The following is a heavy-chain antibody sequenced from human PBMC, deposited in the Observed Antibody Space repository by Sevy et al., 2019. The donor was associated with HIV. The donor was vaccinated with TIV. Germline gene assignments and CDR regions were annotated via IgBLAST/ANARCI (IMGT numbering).Heavy chain of an antibody. CDR3: AKDTAPHYYDSSGQYYYYYGMDV. D-gene: IGHD3-22*01. J-gene: IGHJ6*02. CDR2: ISWNSGSI. CDR1: GFTFDDYA. Sequence: GGSLRLSCAASGFTFDDYAMHWVRQAPGKGLEWVSGISWNSGSIGYADSVKGRFTISRDNAKNSLYLQMNSLRAEDTALYYCAKDTAPHYYDSSGQYYYYYGMDVCGQGTTVTVSS. V-gene: IGHV3-9*01.